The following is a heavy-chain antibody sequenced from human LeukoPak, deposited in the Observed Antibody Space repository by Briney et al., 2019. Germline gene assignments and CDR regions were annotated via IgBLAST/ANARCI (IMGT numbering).Heavy chain of an antibody. CDR2: IFYSGDT. V-gene: IGHV4-39*01. CDR3: SRRGTTSSIGWFDP. Sequence: PSETLSLTCSVSGASIRSSTHYWAWLRQAPGTGLEWVGSIFYSGDTYYNPSLRSRLTIAVDTSKNQFSLNLASVTASDTGTYFCSRRGTTSSIGWFDPWGQGSPVIVSS. J-gene: IGHJ5*02. CDR1: GASIRSSTHY. D-gene: IGHD3-16*01.